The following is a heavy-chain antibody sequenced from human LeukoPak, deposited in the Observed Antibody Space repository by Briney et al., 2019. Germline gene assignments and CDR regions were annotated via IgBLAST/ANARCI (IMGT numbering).Heavy chain of an antibody. V-gene: IGHV4-39*07. CDR1: GGSIINNYHY. J-gene: IGHJ6*02. CDR3: ARGDTKVAYYYGLDV. D-gene: IGHD3-16*01. Sequence: PSETLSLTCTVSGGSIINNYHYWGWIRQPPGKDLEWIGSVYYSGTTYYNPSLKSRVTVSVDTSKNQFSLRLSSVTAADTAVYYCARGDTKVAYYYGLDVWGQGTTVTVSS. CDR2: VYYSGTT.